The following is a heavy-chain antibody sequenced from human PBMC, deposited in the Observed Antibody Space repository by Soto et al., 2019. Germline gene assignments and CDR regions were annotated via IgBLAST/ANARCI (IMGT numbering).Heavy chain of an antibody. D-gene: IGHD3-22*01. Sequence: ASVKVSCKASGYTFTSYAMHWVRQAPGQRLEWMGWINAGNGNTKYSQKFQGRVTITRDTSASTAYMELSSLRSEDTAVYYCARAAGQNYYDSSGYPSRFDYWGQGTLVTVSS. V-gene: IGHV1-3*01. CDR1: GYTFTSYA. CDR2: INAGNGNT. J-gene: IGHJ4*02. CDR3: ARAAGQNYYDSSGYPSRFDY.